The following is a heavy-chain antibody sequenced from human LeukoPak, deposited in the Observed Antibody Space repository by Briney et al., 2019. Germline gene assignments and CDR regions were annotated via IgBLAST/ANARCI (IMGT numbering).Heavy chain of an antibody. J-gene: IGHJ4*01. D-gene: IGHD3-3*01. CDR2: ISYDGSNK. Sequence: PGGSLRLSCAASGFTFSSYAMHWVRQAPGKGLEWVAVISYDGSNKYYADSVKGRFTISRDNSKNTLYLQMNSLRAEDTAVYYCARDEPILEWAYFDYRGXGTXVTVSS. CDR3: ARDEPILEWAYFDY. CDR1: GFTFSSYA. V-gene: IGHV3-30-3*01.